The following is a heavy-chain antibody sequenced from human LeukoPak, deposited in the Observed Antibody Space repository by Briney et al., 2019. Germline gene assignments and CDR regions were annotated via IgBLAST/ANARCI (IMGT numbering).Heavy chain of an antibody. CDR3: ARHRYGAYYYMDV. CDR1: GGPNSSYY. Sequence: KPSETLSLTCTVSGGPNSSYYWIWIRQPPGKGLEGIGYIYTSGSTNYNPSLKSRVTISVDTSKNQFSLKLSSVTAADTAVYYCARHRYGAYYYMDVWGKGTTVTVSS. V-gene: IGHV4-4*09. CDR2: IYTSGST. D-gene: IGHD4-17*01. J-gene: IGHJ6*03.